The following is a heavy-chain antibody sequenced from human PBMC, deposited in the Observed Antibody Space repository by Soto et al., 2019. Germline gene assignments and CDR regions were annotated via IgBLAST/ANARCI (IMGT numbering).Heavy chain of an antibody. CDR3: ARGGRYCSGGSCYPVRAPGPSYYGMDV. V-gene: IGHV4-59*01. Sequence: SETQPLTYTVSGGSISSYYGSWIRQPPGKGLERIGYIYYSGSTNYNPSLKSRVTISVDTSKNQFSLKLSSVTAADTAVYYCARGGRYCSGGSCYPVRAPGPSYYGMDVWGQGTTVTVSS. CDR1: GGSISSYY. CDR2: IYYSGST. D-gene: IGHD2-15*01. J-gene: IGHJ6*02.